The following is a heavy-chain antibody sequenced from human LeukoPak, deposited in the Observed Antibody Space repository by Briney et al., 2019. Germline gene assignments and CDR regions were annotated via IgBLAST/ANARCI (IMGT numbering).Heavy chain of an antibody. V-gene: IGHV3-30*02. CDR1: GFTFSTYG. CDR2: IRYDGSNK. J-gene: IGHJ4*02. D-gene: IGHD3-10*01. Sequence: HPGGSLRLSCAASGFTFSTYGMHWVRQAPGKGLEWVTFIRYDGSNKYYADSVKGRFTISRDNSKNTLYLQMNSLRPEDTAVYYCAKDHRYNYYDSGSYFQTVGSDYWGQGTLVTVSS. CDR3: AKDHRYNYYDSGSYFQTVGSDY.